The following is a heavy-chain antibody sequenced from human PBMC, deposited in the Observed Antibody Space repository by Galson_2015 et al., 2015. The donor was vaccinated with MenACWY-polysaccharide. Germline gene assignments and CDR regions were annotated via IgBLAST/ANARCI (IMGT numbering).Heavy chain of an antibody. CDR2: IYPGGSDV. CDR1: GYSFTSYW. V-gene: IGHV5-51*03. D-gene: IGHD3-10*01. Sequence: QSGAEVKKPGESLTISCKGLGYSFTSYWIGWVRQMPGKGLEWMGIIYPGGSDVRFSPSFQGQVTMSVAKSISTAYLQWNSLKASDTAIYYCARITGGEYFQYWGQGALVTV. CDR3: ARITGGEYFQY. J-gene: IGHJ1*01.